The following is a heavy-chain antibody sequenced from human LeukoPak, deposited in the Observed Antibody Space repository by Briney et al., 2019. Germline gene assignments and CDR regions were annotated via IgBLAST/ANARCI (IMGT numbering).Heavy chain of an antibody. J-gene: IGHJ5*02. CDR1: GGSFSGYY. Sequence: SETLSLTCAVYGGSFSGYYWSWIRQPPGKGLEWIGEINHSGSTNYNPSLKSRVTISIDTSKNQFSLKLNSLTAADTAVYYCARVVAAAGNNWFDPWGQGTLVTVSS. V-gene: IGHV4-34*01. D-gene: IGHD6-13*01. CDR2: INHSGST. CDR3: ARVVAAAGNNWFDP.